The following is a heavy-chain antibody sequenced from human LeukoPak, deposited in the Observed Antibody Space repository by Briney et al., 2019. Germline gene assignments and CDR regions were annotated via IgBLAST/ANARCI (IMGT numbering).Heavy chain of an antibody. CDR2: IYYNGST. CDR1: GGSISSRSYF. CDR3: ARQRAAYSSGWDSRRSPVTFFDY. Sequence: SGTLSLTCTVSGGSISSRSYFWGWIRQPPGKGLEWIGTIYYNGSTYHNPSLKSRVNISVDTSKNQFSLKLTSVTAADTAVYYCARQRAAYSSGWDSRRSPVTFFDYWGQGTLVTVPS. V-gene: IGHV4-39*01. D-gene: IGHD6-19*01. J-gene: IGHJ4*02.